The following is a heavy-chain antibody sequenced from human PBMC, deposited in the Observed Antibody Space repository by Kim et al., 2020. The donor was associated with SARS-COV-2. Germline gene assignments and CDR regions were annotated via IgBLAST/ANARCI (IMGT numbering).Heavy chain of an antibody. V-gene: IGHV3-30*01. D-gene: IGHD6-13*01. CDR2: KK. CDR3: ARGPGAALDY. Sequence: KKDNPDSGKGRLTISRDNSKNPLYLQMNSLRAEDTAVYYCARGPGAALDYWGQGTLVTVSS. J-gene: IGHJ4*02.